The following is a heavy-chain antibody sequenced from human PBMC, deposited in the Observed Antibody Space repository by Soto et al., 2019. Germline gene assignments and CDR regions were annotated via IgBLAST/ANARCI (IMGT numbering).Heavy chain of an antibody. CDR2: IYYNAIT. Sequence: QVKLQESGPGLVKPSETLSLTCTVSDDSVSSGAYYWSWVRQPPGKGLEWIGYIYYNAITNYNPSLKSRVTILVGTSKSEISLTLNSVTAADTAVYSYARANLAAAGTIFDPWGQGVLVTVSA. D-gene: IGHD6-13*01. J-gene: IGHJ5*02. CDR3: ARANLAAAGTIFDP. CDR1: DDSVSSGAYY. V-gene: IGHV4-61*08.